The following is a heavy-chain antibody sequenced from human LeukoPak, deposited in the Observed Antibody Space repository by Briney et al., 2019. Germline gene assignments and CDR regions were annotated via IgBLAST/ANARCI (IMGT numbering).Heavy chain of an antibody. J-gene: IGHJ4*02. D-gene: IGHD4-23*01. CDR3: ARGEGSGAAVVTPFMEY. CDR2: ISYDGSNK. CDR1: GFTFSSYA. V-gene: IGHV3-30*04. Sequence: PGGSLRLSCAASGFTFSSYAMHWVRQAPGKGLEWVAVISYDGSNKYYADSVKGRFTISRDNSKNTLYLQMNSLRAEDTAVYYCARGEGSGAAVVTPFMEYWGQGTLVTVSS.